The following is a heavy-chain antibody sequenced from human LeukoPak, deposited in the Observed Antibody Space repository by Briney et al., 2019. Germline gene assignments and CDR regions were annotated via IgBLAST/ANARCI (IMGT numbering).Heavy chain of an antibody. D-gene: IGHD1-26*01. J-gene: IGHJ3*02. CDR1: GLMFSSYW. CDR3: ARQETSSYNGAFDI. CDR2: IKKDGSEM. V-gene: IGHV3-7*01. Sequence: GGSLRLSCAASGLMFSSYWMSWVRQAPGKGLEWVANIKKDGSEMYYVDSVKGRFTISRDNAKNSLCLQMNSLRADDTAVYHCARQETSSYNGAFDIWGQGTMVTVSS.